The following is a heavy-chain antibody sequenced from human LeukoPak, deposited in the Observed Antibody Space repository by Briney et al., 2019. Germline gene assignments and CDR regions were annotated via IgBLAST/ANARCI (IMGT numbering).Heavy chain of an antibody. J-gene: IGHJ4*02. Sequence: GGSLRLSCAASGFTFSSYSMNWVRQAPGKGLEWVSFISSSSSYIYYADSVKGRFTISRDNAKNSLYLQMNSLRAEDTAVYYCAFIAVAGTFDYWGQGTLVTVSS. CDR2: ISSSSSYI. V-gene: IGHV3-21*01. CDR3: AFIAVAGTFDY. D-gene: IGHD6-19*01. CDR1: GFTFSSYS.